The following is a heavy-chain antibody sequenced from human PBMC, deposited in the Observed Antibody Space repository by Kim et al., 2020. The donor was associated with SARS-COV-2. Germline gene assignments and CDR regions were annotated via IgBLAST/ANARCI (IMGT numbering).Heavy chain of an antibody. D-gene: IGHD1-26*01. CDR2: ISWNSGSI. Sequence: GGSLRLSCAASGFTFDDYAMHWVRQAPGKGLEWVSGISWNSGSIGYADSVKGRFTISRDNAKNSLYLQMNSLRAEDTALYYCAKDGVVGALHYYYGMDVWGHGTTFTVSS. J-gene: IGHJ6*02. CDR1: GFTFDDYA. V-gene: IGHV3-9*01. CDR3: AKDGVVGALHYYYGMDV.